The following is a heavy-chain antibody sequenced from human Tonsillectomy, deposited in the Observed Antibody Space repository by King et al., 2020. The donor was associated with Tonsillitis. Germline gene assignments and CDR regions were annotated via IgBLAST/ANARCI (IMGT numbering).Heavy chain of an antibody. V-gene: IGHV3-9*01. J-gene: IGHJ6*02. D-gene: IGHD2-15*01. CDR1: GFTFDDYS. Sequence: VQLVESGGGLVQPGRSLRLSCAASGFTFDDYSMHWVRQAPGKGLEWVSGISWNSGSIGYADSVKGRFTISRDNAKNSLYLQMNSLRAEDTALYYCAKGVSCSYYYGMDVWGQGTTVTVSS. CDR3: AKGVSCSYYYGMDV. CDR2: ISWNSGSI.